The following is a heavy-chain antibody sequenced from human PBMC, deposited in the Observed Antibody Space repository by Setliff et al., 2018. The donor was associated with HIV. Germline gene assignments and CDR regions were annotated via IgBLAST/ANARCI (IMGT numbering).Heavy chain of an antibody. V-gene: IGHV4-39*01. J-gene: IGHJ5*02. Sequence: PSETLSLTCTVTGGSMNDPHHNWGWIRQAPGKGLEWIGSISMTYSGKTYYNPALQSRVLISVAASKNQVALKLNTVTATDTAVYYCARFGRGFSNYCNLWVQGTLVTVSS. CDR1: GGSMNDPHHN. CDR3: ARFGRGFSNYCNL. D-gene: IGHD4-4*01. CDR2: ISMTYSGKT.